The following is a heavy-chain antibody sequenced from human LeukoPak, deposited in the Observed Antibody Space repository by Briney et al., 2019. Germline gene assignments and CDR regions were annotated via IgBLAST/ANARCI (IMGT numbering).Heavy chain of an antibody. J-gene: IGHJ3*02. V-gene: IGHV3-30*18. CDR2: ISYDGSNK. Sequence: GGSLRLSCAASGFTFSSYGMHWVRQAPGKGLEWVAVISYDGSNKYYADSVEGRFTISRDNSKNTLYLQMNSLRAEDTAVYYCAKDHNDAFDIWGQGTMVTVSS. CDR3: AKDHNDAFDI. CDR1: GFTFSSYG.